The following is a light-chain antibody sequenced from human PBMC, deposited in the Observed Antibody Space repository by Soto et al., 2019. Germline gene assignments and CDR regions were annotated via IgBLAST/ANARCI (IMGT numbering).Light chain of an antibody. Sequence: QSVLTQPASVSGSPGQSMTISCTGTSSDVGGYNYVSWYQQQPGKAPKLMIYEVSNRPSGVSNRFSGSKSGNTASLTISGLQAEDEADYYCSSYTTSSTLVFGGGTKLTVL. CDR2: EVS. V-gene: IGLV2-14*01. CDR3: SSYTTSSTLV. J-gene: IGLJ3*02. CDR1: SSDVGGYNY.